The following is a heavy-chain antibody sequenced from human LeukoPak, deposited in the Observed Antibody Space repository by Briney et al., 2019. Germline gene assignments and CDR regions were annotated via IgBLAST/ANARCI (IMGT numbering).Heavy chain of an antibody. CDR1: GFTFSSYA. CDR2: ISYDGSNK. D-gene: IGHD3-10*01. Sequence: GGSLRLSCAASGFTFSSYAMHWVRQAPGKGLEWVAVISYDGSNKYYADSVKGRFTISRDNSKNTLYLQMDSLRAEDTAVYYCAKDSGFEELVQYYYYGMDVWGQGTTVTVSS. CDR3: AKDSGFEELVQYYYYGMDV. V-gene: IGHV3-30*04. J-gene: IGHJ6*02.